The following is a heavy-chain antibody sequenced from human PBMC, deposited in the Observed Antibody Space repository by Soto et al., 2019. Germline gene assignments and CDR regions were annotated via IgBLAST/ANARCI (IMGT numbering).Heavy chain of an antibody. D-gene: IGHD2-2*02. Sequence: PSETLSLTCAVYGGSFSGYYWSWIRQPPGQGLEWIGEINHSGSTNYNPSLKSRVTISVDTSKNQFSLKLSSVTAADTAVYYCARVGDIVVVPAAINWFDPWGQGTLVTVS. J-gene: IGHJ5*02. CDR1: GGSFSGYY. CDR3: ARVGDIVVVPAAINWFDP. CDR2: INHSGST. V-gene: IGHV4-34*01.